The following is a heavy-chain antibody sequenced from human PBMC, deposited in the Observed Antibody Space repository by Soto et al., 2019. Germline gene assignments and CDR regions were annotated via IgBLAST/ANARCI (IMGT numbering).Heavy chain of an antibody. CDR1: GLTFRSYA. Sequence: GGSLRLSCAASGLTFRSYAMHWVRQAPGKGLEWVAVISYDGSNKYYADSVKGRFTISRDNSKNTLYLQMNSLRAEDTAVYYCAKDLSSSGGWFYGKDVWGQGTTVTVSS. CDR2: ISYDGSNK. V-gene: IGHV3-30*18. D-gene: IGHD6-13*01. J-gene: IGHJ6*02. CDR3: AKDLSSSGGWFYGKDV.